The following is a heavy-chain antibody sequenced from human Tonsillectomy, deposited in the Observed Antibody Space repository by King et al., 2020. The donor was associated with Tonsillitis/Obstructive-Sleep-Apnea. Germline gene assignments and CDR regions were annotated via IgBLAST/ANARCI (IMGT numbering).Heavy chain of an antibody. CDR3: ATSSTYSRYNWFDP. Sequence: QLVQSGAEVKKPGASVKVSCKVSGYTLTELSMHWVRQAPGKGLEWMGGFDPEDGETIYAQKFQGRVTMTADTSTDTAYMELSSLRSEDTAVYYCATSSTYSRYNWFDPWGQGTLVTVSS. V-gene: IGHV1-24*01. J-gene: IGHJ5*02. CDR2: FDPEDGET. CDR1: GYTLTELS. D-gene: IGHD6-13*01.